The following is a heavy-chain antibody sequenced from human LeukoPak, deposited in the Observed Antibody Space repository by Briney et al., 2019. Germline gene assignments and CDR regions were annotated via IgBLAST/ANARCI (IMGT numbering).Heavy chain of an antibody. CDR1: GFTFSSYA. J-gene: IGHJ4*02. D-gene: IGHD2-8*01. CDR3: AKDLLVGYCTNGVCARGRL. CDR2: ISGSGGST. V-gene: IGHV3-23*01. Sequence: GGSPRLSCAASGFTFSSYAMSWVRQAPGKGLEWVSAISGSGGSTYYADSVKGRFTISRDNSKNTLYLQMNSLRAEGTAVYYCAKDLLVGYCTNGVCARGRLWGQGTLVTVSS.